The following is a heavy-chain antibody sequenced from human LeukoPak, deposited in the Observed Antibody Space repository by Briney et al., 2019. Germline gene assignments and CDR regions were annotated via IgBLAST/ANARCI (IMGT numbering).Heavy chain of an antibody. V-gene: IGHV4-39*07. CDR1: GGSISSSSYY. CDR2: IYYSGST. D-gene: IGHD4-11*01. J-gene: IGHJ5*02. Sequence: SETPSLTCTVSGGSISSSSYYWGWIRQPPGKGLEWIGSIYYSGSTYYNPSLKGRVTISVDTSKNQFSLKLSSVTAADTAVYYCARAGYSNYLNWFDPWGQGTLVTVSS. CDR3: ARAGYSNYLNWFDP.